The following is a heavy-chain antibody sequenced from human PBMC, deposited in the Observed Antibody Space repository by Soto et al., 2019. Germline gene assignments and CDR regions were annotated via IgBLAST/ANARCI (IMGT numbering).Heavy chain of an antibody. Sequence: QVQLVQSGAEVKKPGASVKVSCKASGYTFSSYEINWVRQATGQGLEWMGWMNPNSGNTGYAQKFKGIVIMTSNTSISTAYMELSSLRSEDTAVYYCARGQSGYSSGWSPNGYWCQGTRVTGSS. CDR1: GYTFSSYE. CDR3: ARGQSGYSSGWSPNGY. D-gene: IGHD6-19*01. J-gene: IGHJ4*02. CDR2: MNPNSGNT. V-gene: IGHV1-8*01.